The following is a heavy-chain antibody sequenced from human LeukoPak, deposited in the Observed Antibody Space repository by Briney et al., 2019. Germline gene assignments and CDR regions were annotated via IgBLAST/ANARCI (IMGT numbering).Heavy chain of an antibody. CDR1: GGTFSSYT. Sequence: PMASVKVSCKAFGGTFSSYTISWVRQAPGQGLEWMGRIIPILGIANYARKFQGRVTITADKSTSTAYMELSSLRSEDTAVYYCARAYCSGGSCYLDYWGQGTLVTVSS. V-gene: IGHV1-69*02. J-gene: IGHJ4*02. D-gene: IGHD2-15*01. CDR2: IIPILGIA. CDR3: ARAYCSGGSCYLDY.